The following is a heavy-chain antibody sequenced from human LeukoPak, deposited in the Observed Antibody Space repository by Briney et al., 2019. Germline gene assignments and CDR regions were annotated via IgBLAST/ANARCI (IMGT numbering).Heavy chain of an antibody. D-gene: IGHD3-22*01. CDR2: ISSSSSTI. V-gene: IGHV3-48*01. Sequence: GGSLRLSCAASGFTFSSYSMNWVRQAPGKGLEWVSYISSSSSTIYYADSVKGRFTISRDNAKNSLYLQMNSLRAEDTAVYYCAREGARGYYFWDAFDIWGQGTMVTVSS. CDR1: GFTFSSYS. J-gene: IGHJ3*02. CDR3: AREGARGYYFWDAFDI.